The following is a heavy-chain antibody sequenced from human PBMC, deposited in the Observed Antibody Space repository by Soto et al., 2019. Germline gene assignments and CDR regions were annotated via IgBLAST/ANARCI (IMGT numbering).Heavy chain of an antibody. D-gene: IGHD1-26*01. CDR2: IYYSGST. Sequence: KPSETLSLTCTVSGGSISSYYWSWIRQPPGKGLEWIGYIYYSGSTNYNPSLKSRVTISVDTSKNQFSLKLSSVTAADTAVYYCARERGGSRDAFDIWGQGTMVTVSS. CDR1: GGSISSYY. CDR3: ARERGGSRDAFDI. V-gene: IGHV4-59*13. J-gene: IGHJ3*02.